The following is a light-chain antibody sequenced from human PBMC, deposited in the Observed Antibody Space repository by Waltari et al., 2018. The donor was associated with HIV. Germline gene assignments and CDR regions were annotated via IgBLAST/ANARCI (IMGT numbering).Light chain of an antibody. CDR1: ALPATY. J-gene: IGLJ2*01. CDR3: FSTDSNSDQRV. V-gene: IGLV3-10*01. Sequence: SYELTQPPSVSVSPGQTATITCSGDALPATYVYWYQKKSGQAPVVVIFEDNKRPSGIPQRISGSKSGALTSLTITWAQGDDEADYYCFSTDSNSDQRVFGGGTKLTVL. CDR2: EDN.